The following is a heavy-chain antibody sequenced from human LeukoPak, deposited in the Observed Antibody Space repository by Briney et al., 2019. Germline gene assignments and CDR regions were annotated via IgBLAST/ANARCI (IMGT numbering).Heavy chain of an antibody. CDR3: ARVLVPGFFDY. Sequence: GGSLRLSCAASGFTFSSSWMYWVRQAPGQGLVWVSRINSDESITTYADSVKGRFTISRDNAKNTLYLQMNSLRAEDTAVYYCARVLVPGFFDYWGQGTPVTVSS. CDR1: GFTFSSSW. V-gene: IGHV3-74*01. D-gene: IGHD1-26*01. J-gene: IGHJ4*02. CDR2: INSDESIT.